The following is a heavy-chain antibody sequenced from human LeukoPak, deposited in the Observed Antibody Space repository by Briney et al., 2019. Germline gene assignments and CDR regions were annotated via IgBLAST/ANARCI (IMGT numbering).Heavy chain of an antibody. CDR1: GYTFTVYY. J-gene: IGHJ4*02. CDR3: ARDRSSSGYSKYYFDY. Sequence: ASVTVSFTSSGYTFTVYYMHWVRQAPGQGHERMGCINTNSSSTNYSQKFQGRVTITRDTSISTAYMELSRLRSDDTAVYYCARDRSSSGYSKYYFDYCGQGTLVTVSS. D-gene: IGHD6-13*01. V-gene: IGHV1-2*02. CDR2: INTNSSST.